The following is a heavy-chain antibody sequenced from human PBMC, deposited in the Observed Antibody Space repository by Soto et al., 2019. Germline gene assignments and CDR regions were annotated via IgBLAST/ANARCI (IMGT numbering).Heavy chain of an antibody. D-gene: IGHD6-19*01. V-gene: IGHV3-48*02. CDR3: VRDGSGNLYLNWFDP. CDR1: GFTFSGYS. J-gene: IGHJ5*02. CDR2: ISSHSSTL. Sequence: GWSLRLSCAASGFTFSGYSMNWVRQAPGKGLEWISYISSHSSTLYYAESVKGRCTISRDNAGNSLYMQMKSLRDEDTAVYYCVRDGSGNLYLNWFDPWGQGNMVTV.